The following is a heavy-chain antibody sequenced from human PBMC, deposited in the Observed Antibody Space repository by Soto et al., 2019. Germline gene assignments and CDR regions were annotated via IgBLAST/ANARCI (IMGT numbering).Heavy chain of an antibody. CDR2: FYYSGST. CDR1: GGSISSYY. Sequence: PSETLSFTGTVSGGSISSYYWSWIRQPPGKGLEWIGYFYYSGSTTYNPSLKSRVTISVDSSKIQFPLKLSSVTAAATAVHYGARAATTAIFEYLGPGTLDNV. J-gene: IGHJ4*02. CDR3: ARAATTAIFEY. V-gene: IGHV4-59*01.